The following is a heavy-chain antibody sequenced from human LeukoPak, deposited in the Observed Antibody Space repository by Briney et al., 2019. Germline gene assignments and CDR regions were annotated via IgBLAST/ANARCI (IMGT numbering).Heavy chain of an antibody. CDR1: GFTFTNYW. CDR3: ARIGYSSSSLDY. V-gene: IGHV3-7*01. J-gene: IGHJ4*02. Sequence: GGSLRLSCAASGFTFTNYWMSWARQGPGKGLEWVANINQDGSVKYYVDSVKGRFTISRGNAKNSQYLQMNSLRVEDTAIYYCARIGYSSSSLDYWGQGTLVTVSS. D-gene: IGHD6-6*01. CDR2: INQDGSVK.